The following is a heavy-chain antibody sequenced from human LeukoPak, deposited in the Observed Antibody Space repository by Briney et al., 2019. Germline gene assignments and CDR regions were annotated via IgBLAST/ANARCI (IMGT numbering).Heavy chain of an antibody. CDR2: ISWNSGSI. CDR3: AKDYYYGSGSYTFDY. D-gene: IGHD3-10*01. CDR1: GFTFDDYA. V-gene: IGHV3-9*01. J-gene: IGHJ4*02. Sequence: GGSLRLSCAASGFTFDDYAMHWFRHAPGKGLEWVSGISWNSGSIGYADSVKGRFTISRDNAKNSLYLQMNSLRAEDTALYYCAKDYYYGSGSYTFDYWGQGTLVTVSS.